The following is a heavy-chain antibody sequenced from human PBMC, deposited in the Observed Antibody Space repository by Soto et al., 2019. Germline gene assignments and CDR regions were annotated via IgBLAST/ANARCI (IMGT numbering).Heavy chain of an antibody. CDR3: ARDQRKGGYSYGPRANTGYGMDV. CDR1: GYTFTSYA. V-gene: IGHV1-3*01. Sequence: QVQLVQSGAEVKKPGASVKVSCKASGYTFTSYAMHWVRQAPGQRLEWMGRINAGNGNTKYSQKFQGRVTITRDTSASTAYMELSSLRSEDTAVYYCARDQRKGGYSYGPRANTGYGMDVWGQGTTVTVSS. D-gene: IGHD5-18*01. CDR2: INAGNGNT. J-gene: IGHJ6*02.